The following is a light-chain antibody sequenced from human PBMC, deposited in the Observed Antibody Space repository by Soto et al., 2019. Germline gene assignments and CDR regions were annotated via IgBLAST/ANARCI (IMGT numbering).Light chain of an antibody. V-gene: IGKV3-11*01. CDR3: QQRSNWPPVT. J-gene: IGKJ4*01. Sequence: EIVLTQSPATLSLSPGERATLSCRASQSVSSYLAWYQQKPGQAPRLLIYDASNRATGIPARFSGSGSGTHFTLTLSRLEPEDFAIYYCQQRSNWPPVTFGGGTKVEIK. CDR2: DAS. CDR1: QSVSSY.